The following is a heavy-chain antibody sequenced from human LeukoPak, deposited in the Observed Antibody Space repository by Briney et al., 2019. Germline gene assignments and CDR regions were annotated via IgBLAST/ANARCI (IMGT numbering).Heavy chain of an antibody. Sequence: SETLSLTCTVSGGSISSSSYYWGWIRQPPGKGLEWIGSIYYSGSTYYNPSLKSRVTISVDTSKNQFSLKLSSVTAADTAVYYCARGRAGSGRLFDYWGQGTLVTVSS. D-gene: IGHD3-10*01. J-gene: IGHJ4*02. CDR2: IYYSGST. CDR3: ARGRAGSGRLFDY. CDR1: GGSISSSSYY. V-gene: IGHV4-39*07.